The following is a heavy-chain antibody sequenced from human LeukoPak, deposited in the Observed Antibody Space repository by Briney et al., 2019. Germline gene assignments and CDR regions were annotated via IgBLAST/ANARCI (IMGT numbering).Heavy chain of an antibody. CDR3: ARGMGTTGTRYNWFDP. V-gene: IGHV4-34*01. J-gene: IGHJ5*02. Sequence: SETLSLTCAVYGGSFSGYYWSWIRQPPGKGLEWIGEINHSGSTNYNPSLKSRVTISVDTSKNQFSLKLSSVTAADTAVYYCARGMGTTGTRYNWFDPWGQGTLVTVSS. D-gene: IGHD1-1*01. CDR1: GGSFSGYY. CDR2: INHSGST.